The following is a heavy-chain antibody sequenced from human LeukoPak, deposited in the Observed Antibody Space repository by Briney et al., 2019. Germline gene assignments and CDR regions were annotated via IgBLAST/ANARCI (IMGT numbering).Heavy chain of an antibody. CDR3: AREGISYDSSGYTEYYFDY. Sequence: GGSLRLSCAASGFTFSSYWMHWVRQAPGKGLVWVSRINSDGSSTSYADSVKGRFTISRDNAKNTLYLQMNSLRAEDTAVYYCAREGISYDSSGYTEYYFDYWGQGTLVTVSS. CDR1: GFTFSSYW. D-gene: IGHD3-22*01. V-gene: IGHV3-74*01. J-gene: IGHJ4*02. CDR2: INSDGSST.